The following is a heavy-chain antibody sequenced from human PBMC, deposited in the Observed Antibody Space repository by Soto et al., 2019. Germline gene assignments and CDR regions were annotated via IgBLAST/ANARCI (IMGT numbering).Heavy chain of an antibody. D-gene: IGHD1-26*01. CDR3: ARGGNGSYHYYYYGMDV. Sequence: GASVKVSCKASGGTFSSYAISWVRQAPGQGLEWMGGIIPIFGTANYAQKFQGRVTITADESTSTAYMELSSLRSEDTAVYYCARGGNGSYHYYYYGMDVWGQGTTVTVSS. J-gene: IGHJ6*02. CDR2: IIPIFGTA. V-gene: IGHV1-69*13. CDR1: GGTFSSYA.